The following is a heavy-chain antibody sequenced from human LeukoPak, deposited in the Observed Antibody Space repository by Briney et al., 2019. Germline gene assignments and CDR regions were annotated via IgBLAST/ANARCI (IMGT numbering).Heavy chain of an antibody. J-gene: IGHJ4*02. D-gene: IGHD3-3*01. CDR3: ARGGYDFWSGYYRIGPYYFDY. Sequence: PGGSLRLSCAASGFTFSSYGMHWVRQAPGKGLEWVAFIRYDGSNKYYADSVKGRFTISRDNSKNTLYLQMNSLRAEDTAVYYCARGGYDFWSGYYRIGPYYFDYWGQGTLVTVSS. CDR2: IRYDGSNK. CDR1: GFTFSSYG. V-gene: IGHV3-30*02.